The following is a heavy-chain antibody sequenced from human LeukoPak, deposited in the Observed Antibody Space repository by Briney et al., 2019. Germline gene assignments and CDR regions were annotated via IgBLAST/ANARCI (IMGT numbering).Heavy chain of an antibody. CDR1: GFTFSSYG. V-gene: IGHV3-23*01. J-gene: IGHJ4*02. D-gene: IGHD3-22*01. CDR2: ISGSGGST. Sequence: GGSLRLSCAASGFTFSSYGMSWVRQAPGKGLEWVSAISGSGGSTYYADSVKGRFTISRDNSKNTLYLQMNSLRAEDTAVYYCAAYGVVATFDYWGQGTLVTVSS. CDR3: AAYGVVATFDY.